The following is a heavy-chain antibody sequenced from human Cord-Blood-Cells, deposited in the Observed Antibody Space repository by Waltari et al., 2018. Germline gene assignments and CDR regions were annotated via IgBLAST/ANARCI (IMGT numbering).Heavy chain of an antibody. D-gene: IGHD5-18*01. V-gene: IGHV3-23*01. CDR3: AKGGGGYSYGYYYYYMDV. J-gene: IGHJ6*03. CDR2: ISGSGGST. Sequence: EVQLLESGGGLVQPGGSLRLSCAASGFTFSSYAMSWVRPAPGQGLEWVSAISGSGGSTYYADSVKGRFTISRDNSKNTLYLQMNSLRAEDTAVYYWAKGGGGYSYGYYYYYMDVWGKGTTVTVSS. CDR1: GFTFSSYA.